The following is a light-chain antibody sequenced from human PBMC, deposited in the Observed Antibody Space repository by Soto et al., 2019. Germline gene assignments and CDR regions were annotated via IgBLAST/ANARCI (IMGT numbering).Light chain of an antibody. Sequence: EIVMTQSPATLSVSPGERATLSCRASQSVSSNLAWYHQKPGQAPRLLIYGASTRATGIPARFSGIGSGTEFTLTISSLQSEDFAVYYCQQYDNWPPMYTFGHGTKLEIK. CDR2: GAS. J-gene: IGKJ2*01. CDR1: QSVSSN. CDR3: QQYDNWPPMYT. V-gene: IGKV3-15*01.